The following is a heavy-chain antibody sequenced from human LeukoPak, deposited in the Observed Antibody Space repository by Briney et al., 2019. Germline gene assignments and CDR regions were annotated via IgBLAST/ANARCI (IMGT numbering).Heavy chain of an antibody. J-gene: IGHJ4*02. CDR3: ARGGPNYGDYGGY. CDR2: IKQDGSEK. V-gene: IGHV3-7*01. Sequence: PGGSLRLSCAASGFTFSSYWVSWVRQAPGKGLEWVANIKQDGSEKYYVDSVKGRFTISRDNAKNSLYLQMNSLRAEDTAVYYCARGGPNYGDYGGYWGQGTLVTVSS. CDR1: GFTFSSYW. D-gene: IGHD4-17*01.